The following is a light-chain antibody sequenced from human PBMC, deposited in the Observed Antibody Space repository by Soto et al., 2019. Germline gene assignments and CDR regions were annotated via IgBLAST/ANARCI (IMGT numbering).Light chain of an antibody. CDR3: QQYGSSPWT. Sequence: EFVLTQSPATLSLSPGERAILSCRASQSVAGSLAWYQQKPGQAPRLLIYGASNRATGIPDRFSGSGSGTDFTLTISRLEPEDFAVYYCQQYGSSPWTFGQGTKVDNK. V-gene: IGKV3-20*01. CDR2: GAS. CDR1: QSVAGS. J-gene: IGKJ1*01.